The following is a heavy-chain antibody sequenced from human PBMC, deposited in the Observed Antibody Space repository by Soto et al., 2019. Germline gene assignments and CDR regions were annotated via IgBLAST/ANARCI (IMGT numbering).Heavy chain of an antibody. CDR2: IIPIFGTA. CDR1: GGTFSSYA. D-gene: IGHD3-3*01. Sequence: SVKVSCKASGGTFSSYAISWVRQAPGQGLEWMGGIIPIFGTANYAQKFQGRVTITADESTSTAYMELSSLRSEDTAVYYCARDRRGLLDFWSGSYGMDVWGQGSTVTVSS. CDR3: ARDRRGLLDFWSGSYGMDV. J-gene: IGHJ6*02. V-gene: IGHV1-69*13.